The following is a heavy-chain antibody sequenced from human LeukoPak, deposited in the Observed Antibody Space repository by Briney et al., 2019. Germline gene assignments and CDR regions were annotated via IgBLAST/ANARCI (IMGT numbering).Heavy chain of an antibody. D-gene: IGHD2-15*01. CDR3: ARHGEHCSGGSCYTGNWFDP. J-gene: IGHJ5*02. CDR2: IYYSGST. Sequence: PSETLSLTCTVSGGSISSYYWSWIRQPPGKGLEWIGYIYYSGSTNYNPSLKSRVTISVDTSKNQFSLNLSSVTAADTAMYYCARHGEHCSGGSCYTGNWFDPWGQGTLVTVSS. CDR1: GGSISSYY. V-gene: IGHV4-59*08.